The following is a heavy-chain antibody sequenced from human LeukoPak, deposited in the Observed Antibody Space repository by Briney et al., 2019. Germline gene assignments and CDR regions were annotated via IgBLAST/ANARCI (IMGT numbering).Heavy chain of an antibody. CDR3: ARGAWYCSSTSCSEPHAFDI. V-gene: IGHV3-21*01. CDR2: ISSSSSYI. D-gene: IGHD2-2*01. Sequence: GGSLRLSCAASGFTFSSYSMNWVRQAPGKGLEWVSSISSSSSYIYYADSVKGRFTIPRDNAKNSLYLQMNSLRAEDTAVYYCARGAWYCSSTSCSEPHAFDIWGQGTMVTVSS. CDR1: GFTFSSYS. J-gene: IGHJ3*02.